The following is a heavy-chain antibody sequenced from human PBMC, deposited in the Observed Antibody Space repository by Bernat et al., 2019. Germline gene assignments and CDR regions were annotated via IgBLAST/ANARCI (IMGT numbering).Heavy chain of an antibody. CDR1: GFTFSSYS. CDR2: ISSSSSTI. CDR3: ARSQSGDYSSSWYSHYYYYGMDV. J-gene: IGHJ6*02. Sequence: EVQLVESGGGLVQPGGSLRLSCAASGFTFSSYSMNWVRQAPGKGLEWVSYISSSSSTIYYADSVKGRFTISRENAKNSLYLQMNSLRDEDTAVYYCARSQSGDYSSSWYSHYYYYGMDVWGQGTTVTVSS. D-gene: IGHD6-13*01. V-gene: IGHV3-48*02.